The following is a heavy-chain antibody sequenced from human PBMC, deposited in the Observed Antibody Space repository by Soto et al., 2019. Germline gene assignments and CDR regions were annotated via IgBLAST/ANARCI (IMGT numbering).Heavy chain of an antibody. CDR2: KYHSGST. V-gene: IGHV4-38-2*01. CDR3: ARGVLGATTHFDY. D-gene: IGHD1-26*01. Sequence: SETLSLTCAVSVYSISSDYYWGFIRQPPGKGLEWIASKYHSGSTYYNPSLKSRVTISVDTSKNQLSLKLSSVTAADTAVYYCARGVLGATTHFDYWGQGTLVTVSS. J-gene: IGHJ4*02. CDR1: VYSISSDYY.